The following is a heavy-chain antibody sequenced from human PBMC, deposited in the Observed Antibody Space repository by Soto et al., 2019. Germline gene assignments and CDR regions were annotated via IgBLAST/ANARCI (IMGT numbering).Heavy chain of an antibody. D-gene: IGHD2-15*01. CDR1: GFTFSDYY. CDR2: ISSSGSTI. CDR3: ARATVIYCSGGSCYSEDAFDI. Sequence: GGSLRLSCAASGFTFSDYYMSWIRQAPGKGLEWVSYISSSGSTIYYADSVKGRFTISRDNAKNSLYLKMNSLRAEDTAVYYCARATVIYCSGGSCYSEDAFDIWGQGTMVTVSS. J-gene: IGHJ3*02. V-gene: IGHV3-11*01.